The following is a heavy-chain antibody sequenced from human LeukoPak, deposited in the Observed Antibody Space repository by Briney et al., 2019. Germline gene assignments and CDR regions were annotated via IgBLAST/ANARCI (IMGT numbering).Heavy chain of an antibody. V-gene: IGHV4-59*01. CDR3: ARGIIVGATWGENYNCFDP. CDR1: GDSISSYY. Sequence: SETLSLTCTVSGDSISSYYWSWIRQPPGKGLEWIGYMYYSGSTNYNPSLKSRVTISVDTSKNQFSLKLSSVTAADTAVYYCARGIIVGATWGENYNCFDPWGQGTPVTVSS. J-gene: IGHJ5*02. D-gene: IGHD1-26*01. CDR2: MYYSGST.